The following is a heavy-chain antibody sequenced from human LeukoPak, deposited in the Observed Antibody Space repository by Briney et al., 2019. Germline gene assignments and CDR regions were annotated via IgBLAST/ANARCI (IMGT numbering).Heavy chain of an antibody. CDR2: IIPILGIA. CDR1: GGTFSSYT. J-gene: IGHJ6*02. CDR3: ASEPSPYCSSTSCYKSDRGMDV. D-gene: IGHD2-2*02. Sequence: GASVKVSCKASGGTFSSYTISWVRQAPGQGLEWMGRIIPILGIANYAQKFQGRVTITADKSTTTAYMELSRLRSEDTAVYSCASEPSPYCSSTSCYKSDRGMDVWGQGTTVTVSS. V-gene: IGHV1-69*02.